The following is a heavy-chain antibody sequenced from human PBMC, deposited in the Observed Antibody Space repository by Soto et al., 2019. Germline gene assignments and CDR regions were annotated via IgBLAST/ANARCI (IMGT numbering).Heavy chain of an antibody. CDR3: FRDTAMTAIYSYGMDV. V-gene: IGHV3-30-3*01. Sequence: PGGSLRLSCAASGFTFSSYAMHWVRQVPGKGLEWVAVISYDGSNKYYADSVKGRFTISRDNSKNTLYLQMNSLRAEDTAVYYCFRDTAMTAIYSYGMDVWRQGTTVTVSS. CDR1: GFTFSSYA. J-gene: IGHJ6*02. D-gene: IGHD5-18*01. CDR2: ISYDGSNK.